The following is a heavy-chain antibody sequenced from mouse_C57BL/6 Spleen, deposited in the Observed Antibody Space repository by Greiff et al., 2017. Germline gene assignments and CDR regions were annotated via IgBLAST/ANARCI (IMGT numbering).Heavy chain of an antibody. Sequence: VQLQAPGAELVMPGASVKLSCKASGYTFTSYWMHWVKQRPGQGLEWIGELDPSDSYTNYNQKFKGKSTLTVDKSSSTAYMQLSSLTSEDPAVYYCARRGLLREDYAMDYWGQGTSVTVSS. J-gene: IGHJ4*01. D-gene: IGHD1-1*01. CDR1: GYTFTSYW. CDR3: ARRGLLREDYAMDY. CDR2: LDPSDSYT. V-gene: IGHV1-69*01.